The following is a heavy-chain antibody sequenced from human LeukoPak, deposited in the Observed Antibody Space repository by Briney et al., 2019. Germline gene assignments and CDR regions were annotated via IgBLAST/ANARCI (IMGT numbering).Heavy chain of an antibody. CDR3: ARSNGYNSVVWDS. V-gene: IGHV4-61*05. CDR2: ISHSGGT. D-gene: IGHD5-24*01. Sequence: SETLSLTCTVSAGSISSSTYYWGWIRQPPGKGLEWIGYISHSGGTNYNPSLKSRVTISVDTSKNQFSLKLTSVTAADTAVYYCARSNGYNSVVWDSWGQGALVTVSS. CDR1: AGSISSSTYY. J-gene: IGHJ4*02.